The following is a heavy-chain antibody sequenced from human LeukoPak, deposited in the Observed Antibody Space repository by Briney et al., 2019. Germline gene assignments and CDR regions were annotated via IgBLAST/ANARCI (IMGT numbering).Heavy chain of an antibody. D-gene: IGHD3-10*01. V-gene: IGHV3-30*18. CDR2: ISYDGSNK. CDR3: AKEPLSGSGSYSFDY. J-gene: IGHJ4*02. CDR1: GFTFSSYG. Sequence: PGRSLRLSCAASGFTFSSYGMHWVRQAPGKGLEWVAVISYDGSNKYYADSVKGRFTISRDNSKNTLYLQMNSLRAEDTAVYYCAKEPLSGSGSYSFDYWGQGTLVTVSS.